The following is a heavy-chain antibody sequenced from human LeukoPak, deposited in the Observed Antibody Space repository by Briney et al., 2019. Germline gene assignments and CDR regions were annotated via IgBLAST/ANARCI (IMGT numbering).Heavy chain of an antibody. D-gene: IGHD6-19*01. J-gene: IGHJ4*02. CDR1: GFIFSRYG. CDR2: VTYDRRTE. V-gene: IGHV3-30*18. Sequence: PGRSLRLSCLASGFIFSRYGFHWVRQAPGKGPEWVAGVTYDRRTEFYADSVRGRFTLSRDNSKNAVYLQMDSLRAEDTAIYYCAKKLVRTVAGPTWGQGTLVTVSS. CDR3: AKKLVRTVAGPT.